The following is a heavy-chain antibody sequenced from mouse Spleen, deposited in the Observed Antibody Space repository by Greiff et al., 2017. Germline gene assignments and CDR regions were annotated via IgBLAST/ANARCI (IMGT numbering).Heavy chain of an antibody. CDR2: ISSGGSYT. V-gene: IGHV5-6*01. D-gene: IGHD2-3*01. Sequence: EVKLVESGGDLVKPGGSLKLSCAASGFTFSSYGMSWVRQTPDKRLEWVATISSGGSYTYYPDSVKGRFTISRDNAKNTLYLQMSSLKSEDTAMYYCARRGLLPWDFDVWGAGTTVTVSS. J-gene: IGHJ1*01. CDR1: GFTFSSYG. CDR3: ARRGLLPWDFDV.